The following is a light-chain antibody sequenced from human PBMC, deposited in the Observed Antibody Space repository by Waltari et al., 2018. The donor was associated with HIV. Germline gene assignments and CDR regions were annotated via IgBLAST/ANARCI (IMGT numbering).Light chain of an antibody. J-gene: IGKJ4*01. CDR1: QGISSF. Sequence: DIQLTQSPSFLSASVGDRVTITCRASQGISSFLAWYQQKPGKAPKLLIYAASTLQSGVPSRFSGSGAGTDFTLTISSLQPEDFATYYCQQLINYPLTFGVGTKVEIK. CDR3: QQLINYPLT. CDR2: AAS. V-gene: IGKV1-9*01.